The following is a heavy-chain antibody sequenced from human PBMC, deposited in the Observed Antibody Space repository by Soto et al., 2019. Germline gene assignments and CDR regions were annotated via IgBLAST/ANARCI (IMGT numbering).Heavy chain of an antibody. D-gene: IGHD2-2*02. Sequence: SETLSLTCAVYGGSFSGYYWSWIRQPPGKGLEWIGEINHSGSTNYNPSLKSRVTISVDTSKNQFSLKLSSVTAADTAVYYCARTVGYCSSTSCYNFDYWGQGTLVTVSS. CDR3: ARTVGYCSSTSCYNFDY. CDR2: INHSGST. V-gene: IGHV4-34*01. CDR1: GGSFSGYY. J-gene: IGHJ4*02.